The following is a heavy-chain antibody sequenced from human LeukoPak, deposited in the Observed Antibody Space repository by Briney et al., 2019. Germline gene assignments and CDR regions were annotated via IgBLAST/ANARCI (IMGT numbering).Heavy chain of an antibody. CDR1: GFTFSSYG. D-gene: IGHD1-14*01. J-gene: IGHJ4*02. Sequence: GRSLRLSCAASGFTFSSYGMHWVRQAPGKGLEWVAVISYDGSNKYYADSVKGRFTISRDNSKNTLYLQMNSLRAEDTAVYYCARDNAESGGSYYFDYWGQGTLVTVSS. V-gene: IGHV3-30*19. CDR3: ARDNAESGGSYYFDY. CDR2: ISYDGSNK.